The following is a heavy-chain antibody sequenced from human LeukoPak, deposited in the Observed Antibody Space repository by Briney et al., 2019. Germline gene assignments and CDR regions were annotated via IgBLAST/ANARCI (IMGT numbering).Heavy chain of an antibody. CDR2: IKQDGSEK. V-gene: IGHV3-7*01. Sequence: GGSLRLSCAASGFTFSSYWMSWVRQAPGKGLEWVANIKQDGSEKYYVDSVKGRFTISRDNAKNSLYLQMNSLRDEDTAVYYCARGGPYLLVVPAAKIGMDVWGQGTTVTVSS. CDR3: ARGGPYLLVVPAAKIGMDV. D-gene: IGHD2-2*01. CDR1: GFTFSSYW. J-gene: IGHJ6*02.